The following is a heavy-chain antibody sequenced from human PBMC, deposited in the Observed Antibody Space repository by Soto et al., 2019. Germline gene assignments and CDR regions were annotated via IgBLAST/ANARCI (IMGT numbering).Heavy chain of an antibody. CDR2: INPSGGST. J-gene: IGHJ3*02. D-gene: IGHD3-22*01. CDR1: GYTFTSYY. Sequence: ASVKVSCKASGYTFTSYYMHWVRQAPGQGLEWMGIINPSGGSTSYAQKFQGRVTVTRDTSTSTVYMELSSLRSEDTAVYYCARDTYYYDSSGYSGQTLDAFAIWGQGTMVTVSS. CDR3: ARDTYYYDSSGYSGQTLDAFAI. V-gene: IGHV1-46*01.